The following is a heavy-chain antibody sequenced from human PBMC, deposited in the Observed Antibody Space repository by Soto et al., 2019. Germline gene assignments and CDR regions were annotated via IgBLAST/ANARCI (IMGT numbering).Heavy chain of an antibody. CDR2: ISYDGSNK. CDR3: AKDGSYYYDSSGYYYYFDY. D-gene: IGHD3-22*01. CDR1: GFTFSSYG. Sequence: GGSLRLSCAASGFTFSSYGMHWVRQAPGKGLEWVAVISYDGSNKYYADSVKGRFTISRDNSKNTLYLQMNSLRAEETAVYYCAKDGSYYYDSSGYYYYFDYWGQGTLVTVSS. J-gene: IGHJ4*02. V-gene: IGHV3-30*18.